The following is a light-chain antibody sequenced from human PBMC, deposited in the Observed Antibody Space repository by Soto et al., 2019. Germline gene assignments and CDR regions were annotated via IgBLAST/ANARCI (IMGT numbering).Light chain of an antibody. CDR2: DDD. Sequence: QSVLTQPPSVSAAPGQSVTISCSGSSSNIGGNSVSWCQQLPGTAPKLLIYDDDKRPSGIPDRFSGSKSGTSATLGITGFQNGDEADYYCGSWDSSLSDYVFATGKKVTVL. CDR3: GSWDSSLSDYV. J-gene: IGLJ1*01. CDR1: SSNIGGNS. V-gene: IGLV1-51*01.